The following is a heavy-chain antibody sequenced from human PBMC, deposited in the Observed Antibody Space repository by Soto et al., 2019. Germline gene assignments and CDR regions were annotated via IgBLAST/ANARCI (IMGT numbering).Heavy chain of an antibody. J-gene: IGHJ6*02. CDR3: AREGYGGGYYYYYGMDV. CDR1: CGSISSYY. CDR2: IYYSGST. V-gene: IGHV4-59*01. D-gene: IGHD5-12*01. Sequence: SETLSLTCTGSCGSISSYYWSWIRQPPGKGLEWIGYIYYSGSTNYNPSLKSRVTISVDMSKNQFSLKLSSVTAADTAVYYCAREGYGGGYYYYYGMDVWGQGTTVTVS.